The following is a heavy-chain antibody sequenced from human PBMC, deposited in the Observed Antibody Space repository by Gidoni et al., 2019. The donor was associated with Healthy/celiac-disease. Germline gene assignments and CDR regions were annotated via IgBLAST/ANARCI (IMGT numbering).Heavy chain of an antibody. J-gene: IGHJ6*02. CDR1: GGSFSASY. Sequence: QVQLQQWGAGLLKPSETLSPTCAVYGGSFSASYWSWIRQPPGKGLEWIGEINHSGITNYNPSLKSRVTISVDTSKNQFSLKLSSVTAADTAVYYCARAPIVVVTARRYYYYGMDVWGQGTTVTVSS. D-gene: IGHD2-21*02. CDR3: ARAPIVVVTARRYYYYGMDV. CDR2: INHSGIT. V-gene: IGHV4-34*01.